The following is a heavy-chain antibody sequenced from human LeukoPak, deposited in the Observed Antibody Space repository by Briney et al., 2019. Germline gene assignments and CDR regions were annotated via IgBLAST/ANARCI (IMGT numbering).Heavy chain of an antibody. J-gene: IGHJ4*02. CDR3: ARESVTFSSGWSFDY. CDR2: IIPIFGTA. Sequence: SLKLSCKASGGTFSSYAISWVRQAPGQGLEWMGGIIPIFGTANYAEKFQGRVTITADESTSTAYMELSSLRSEDTAVYYCARESVTFSSGWSFDYWGQGTLVTVSS. V-gene: IGHV1-69*13. CDR1: GGTFSSYA. D-gene: IGHD6-19*01.